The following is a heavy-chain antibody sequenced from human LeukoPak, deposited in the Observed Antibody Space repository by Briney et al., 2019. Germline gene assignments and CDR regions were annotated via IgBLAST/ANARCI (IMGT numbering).Heavy chain of an antibody. CDR3: ARLNYDFWSGLGLGWFDP. CDR2: MNEAGSDK. CDR1: GFTFSRFW. D-gene: IGHD3-3*01. V-gene: IGHV3-7*01. Sequence: GGSLRLSCAASGFTFSRFWMSWLRQAPGKGLEWVAHMNEAGSDKYYVEYVKGRFSISRDNAKNSLYLQMNSLRAEDTAVYYCARLNYDFWSGLGLGWFDPWGQGTLVTVSS. J-gene: IGHJ5*02.